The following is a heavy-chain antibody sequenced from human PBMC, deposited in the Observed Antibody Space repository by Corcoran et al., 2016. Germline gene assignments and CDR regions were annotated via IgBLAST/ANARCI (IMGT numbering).Heavy chain of an antibody. CDR1: GGSISSSSYY. Sequence: QMQLQESGPGLVKPSETLSLTCTVSGGSISSSSYYWGWIRQPPGKGLEWIGSIYYSGSTYYNPSLKSRVTISVDTSKNQFSLKLSSVTAADTAVYYCARETRQKLELEGLVYYYYGMDVWGQGTTVTVSS. D-gene: IGHD1-1*01. CDR3: ARETRQKLELEGLVYYYYGMDV. CDR2: IYYSGST. V-gene: IGHV4-39*07. J-gene: IGHJ6*02.